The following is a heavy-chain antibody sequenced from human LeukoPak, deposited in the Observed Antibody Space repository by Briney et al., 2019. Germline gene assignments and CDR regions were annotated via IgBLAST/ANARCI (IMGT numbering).Heavy chain of an antibody. V-gene: IGHV4-30-4*07. J-gene: IGHJ3*02. D-gene: IGHD3-22*01. CDR2: ISYTGST. CDR3: AREGYYYDSSGYHDAFDI. Sequence: SETLSPTCAVSGGSISTGGYSWNWIRQPPGKGLEWIGYISYTGSTYYNPSLKSRVTISVDTSKNQFSLKLSSVTAADTAVYYCAREGYYYDSSGYHDAFDIWGQGTMVTVSS. CDR1: GGSISTGGYS.